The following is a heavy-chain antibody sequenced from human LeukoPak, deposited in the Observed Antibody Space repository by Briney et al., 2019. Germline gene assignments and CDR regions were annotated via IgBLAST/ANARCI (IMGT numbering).Heavy chain of an antibody. J-gene: IGHJ4*02. D-gene: IGHD6-13*01. CDR1: GFTFSSYE. V-gene: IGHV3-48*03. CDR2: INSSGSTI. Sequence: GGSLRLSCAASGFTFSSYEMHWVRQAPGKGLEWVSYINSSGSTIYYADSVKGRFTISRDNAKNSLYLQMNSLRAEDTAVYYCARDSSSWYFDYWGQGNLVTVSS. CDR3: ARDSSSWYFDY.